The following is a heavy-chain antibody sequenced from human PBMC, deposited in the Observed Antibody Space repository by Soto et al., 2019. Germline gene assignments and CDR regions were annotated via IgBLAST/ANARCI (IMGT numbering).Heavy chain of an antibody. CDR1: GFTFSNYA. Sequence: GGSLRLSCAASGFTFSNYAMQWVRQAPGKGLEWVGVISSDGGQKFYIDSVKGRFTISRDNSKNTLYLQMSSLRSDDTAVYYCAKDAGAAGTFDFWGQGTLVTVSS. J-gene: IGHJ4*02. CDR3: AKDAGAAGTFDF. V-gene: IGHV3-30*18. D-gene: IGHD6-13*01. CDR2: ISSDGGQK.